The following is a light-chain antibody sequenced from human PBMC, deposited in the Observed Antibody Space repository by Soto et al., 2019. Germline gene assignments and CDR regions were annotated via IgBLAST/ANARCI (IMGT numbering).Light chain of an antibody. CDR2: EAS. CDR1: QSISSW. CDR3: QQYDNLPLT. J-gene: IGKJ5*01. Sequence: DIQMTQSPSTLSASVGDRATITCRASQSISSWLAWYQQKPGKAPKLLIYEASTLKSGVPSRFSGSGSGTDFTFTISSLQPEDIATYYCQQYDNLPLTFGKGTRREIK. V-gene: IGKV1-5*03.